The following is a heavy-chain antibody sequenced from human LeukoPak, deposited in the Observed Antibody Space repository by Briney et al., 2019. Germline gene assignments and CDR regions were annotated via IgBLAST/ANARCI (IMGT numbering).Heavy chain of an antibody. V-gene: IGHV4-59*01. CDR1: GGSISSYY. J-gene: IGHJ4*02. CDR2: IYYSGST. D-gene: IGHD1-1*01. CDR3: ARERRYNWNDDY. Sequence: PSETLSLTCTVSGGSISSYYWSWIRQPPGKGLEWMGYIYYSGSTNYNPSLKSRVTISVYTSKNQFSLKLSSVTAADRAVYYCARERRYNWNDDYWGQGTLVTVSS.